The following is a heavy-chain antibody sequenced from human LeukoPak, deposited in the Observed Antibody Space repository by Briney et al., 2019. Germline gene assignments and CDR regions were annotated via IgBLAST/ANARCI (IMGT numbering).Heavy chain of an antibody. J-gene: IGHJ4*02. D-gene: IGHD1-26*01. Sequence: GGSLRLSCAASGFTFSSHWMSWVRQAPGKGLEWVANISLHGSEKYYVDSVKGRFTISRDNGKNSLYLQLNSLRAEDTAVYYCARDYSGRDVGIDYWGRGTLVTVSS. CDR3: ARDYSGRDVGIDY. V-gene: IGHV3-7*01. CDR2: ISLHGSEK. CDR1: GFTFSSHW.